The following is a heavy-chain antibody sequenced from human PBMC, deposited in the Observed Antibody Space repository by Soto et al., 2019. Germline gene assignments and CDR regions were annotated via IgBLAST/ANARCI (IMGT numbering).Heavy chain of an antibody. CDR2: ISGSGGTA. V-gene: IGHV3-23*01. CDR3: AKGRGQNWYFDY. CDR1: GFTFSSYA. J-gene: IGHJ4*02. D-gene: IGHD1-1*01. Sequence: EVQLLESGGGSLQPGGSLRLSCAASGFTFSSYAMHWVRRPPGKGLEWVSSISGSGGTAYYADSVKGRFSISRDSLVNTLYLQMNSLRAEDTAVYYCAKGRGQNWYFDYWGQGTLVTVSP.